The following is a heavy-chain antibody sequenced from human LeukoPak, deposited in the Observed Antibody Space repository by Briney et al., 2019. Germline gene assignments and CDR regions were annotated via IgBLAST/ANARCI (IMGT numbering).Heavy chain of an antibody. Sequence: PSETLSLTCTVSGGSVRRGNYCWTCIRQPAGSGLECIGRIYTSGTTDYNPSLRTRVTISVDASRNQFSLNLSSVTAADTAVYYCARWSGSVTARNYYYYMDVWGEGTTVTVSS. CDR2: IYTSGTT. V-gene: IGHV4-61*02. CDR1: GGSVRRGNYC. J-gene: IGHJ6*03. D-gene: IGHD6-6*01. CDR3: ARWSGSVTARNYYYYMDV.